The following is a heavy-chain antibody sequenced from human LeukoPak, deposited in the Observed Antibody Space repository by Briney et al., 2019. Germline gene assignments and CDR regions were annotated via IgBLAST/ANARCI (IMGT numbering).Heavy chain of an antibody. CDR2: IYYSGST. D-gene: IGHD3-10*01. V-gene: IGHV4-31*03. J-gene: IGHJ4*02. CDR1: GGSISSGGYY. CDR3: ARVPRGGVRGVIKYYFDY. Sequence: SETLSLTCTVSGGSISSGGYYWSWIRQHPGKGLEWIGYIYYSGSTYYNPSLKSRVTISVDTSKNRFPLKLSSVTAADTAVYYCARVPRGGVRGVIKYYFDYWGQGTLVTVSS.